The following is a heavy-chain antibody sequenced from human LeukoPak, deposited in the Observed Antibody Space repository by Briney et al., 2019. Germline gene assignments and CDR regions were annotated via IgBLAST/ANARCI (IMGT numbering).Heavy chain of an antibody. CDR2: ISYDGSNK. V-gene: IGHV3-30-3*01. J-gene: IGHJ6*02. CDR1: RFTFSSYA. D-gene: IGHD6-19*01. CDR3: ARDSAVATYYGVDV. Sequence: GGSLRLSCAASRFTFSSYAMHWVRQAPGKGLEWVAVISYDGSNKYYADSVKGRFTISRDNSKNTLYLQMNSLRAEDTAVYYCARDSAVATYYGVDVWGQGTTVTVSS.